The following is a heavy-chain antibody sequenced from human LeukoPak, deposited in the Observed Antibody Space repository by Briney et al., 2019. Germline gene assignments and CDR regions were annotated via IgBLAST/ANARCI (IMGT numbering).Heavy chain of an antibody. CDR2: ISTSSSYI. D-gene: IGHD2/OR15-2a*01. Sequence: GGSLRLSCAASGFTFSSYNMKWVRQAPGKGLEWVSSISTSSSYIYYADSVKGRFTISRDNAKNSLNLQMNSLRAEDTAVYYCARGKTSQNIVTRKTYNWFDPWGQGTLVTVSS. V-gene: IGHV3-21*01. CDR3: ARGKTSQNIVTRKTYNWFDP. J-gene: IGHJ5*02. CDR1: GFTFSSYN.